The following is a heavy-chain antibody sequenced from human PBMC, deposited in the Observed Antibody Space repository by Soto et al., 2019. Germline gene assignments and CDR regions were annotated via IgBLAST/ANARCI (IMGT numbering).Heavy chain of an antibody. V-gene: IGHV3-23*01. CDR1: GFTFSSYV. Sequence: EVQLLESGGGLVQPGGSLRLSCAASGFTFSSYVMSWVRQAPGKGLEWVSGISGSGGSTYYADSVKGRFTISRDNSKNTPYLQMNSLRAEDTAVYYCAKVLYDFWSGYYPPLYFDYWGQGTLVTVSS. CDR3: AKVLYDFWSGYYPPLYFDY. J-gene: IGHJ4*02. CDR2: ISGSGGST. D-gene: IGHD3-3*01.